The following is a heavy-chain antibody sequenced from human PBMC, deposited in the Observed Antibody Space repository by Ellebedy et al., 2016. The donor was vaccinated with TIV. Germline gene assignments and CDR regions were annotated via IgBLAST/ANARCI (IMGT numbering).Heavy chain of an antibody. CDR1: GFTFSNAW. Sequence: GESLKISCAAPGFTFSNAWMHWVRQVPGKGLEWLSRINSDGRTINYADSVKGRFTISRDNAKSTLYLVMNSLRVEDTALYNCARQFDQPARWGQGTLVTVSS. D-gene: IGHD3-9*01. J-gene: IGHJ4*02. CDR2: INSDGRTI. V-gene: IGHV3-74*01. CDR3: ARQFDQPAR.